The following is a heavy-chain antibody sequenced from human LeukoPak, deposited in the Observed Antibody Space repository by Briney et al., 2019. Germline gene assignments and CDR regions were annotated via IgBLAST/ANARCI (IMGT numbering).Heavy chain of an antibody. CDR2: MNPNSGNT. J-gene: IGHJ6*03. Sequence: ASVKVSCKASGYTFTSYEINWVRQATGQGHEWMGWMNPNSGNTGSAHTFQGRVTMTRNTSISTAYMELSSLRSEDTAVYYSARVPEGPYSRSNYYYYYMDVWGKGTTVTVSS. D-gene: IGHD6-6*01. CDR1: GYTFTSYE. CDR3: ARVPEGPYSRSNYYYYYMDV. V-gene: IGHV1-8*01.